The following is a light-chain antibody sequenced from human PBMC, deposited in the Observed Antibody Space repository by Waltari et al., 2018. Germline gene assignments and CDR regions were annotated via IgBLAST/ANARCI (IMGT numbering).Light chain of an antibody. CDR3: TSRDISGDVV. V-gene: IGLV3-19*01. CDR2: GKN. J-gene: IGLJ2*01. CDR1: SLRLYY. Sequence: SSELTQDPGVSVAWGQTVRITCQGDSLRLYYASWCRQQPGQAPVLLIYGKNNRPSGIPDRFSASSSGEAASLTITGAQAEDEAYCYCTSRDISGDVVFGGGTKLTVL.